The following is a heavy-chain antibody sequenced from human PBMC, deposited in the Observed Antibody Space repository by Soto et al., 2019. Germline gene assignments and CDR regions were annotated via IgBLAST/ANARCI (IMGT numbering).Heavy chain of an antibody. Sequence: WTWVRQPPGKGLEWIGYMSNSGSTNYNPSFKSRVTMSVDTSKNQFSLKLTSVTAADTAVYYCVRHATDHRGNAEDWYFDLWGRGTLFTVSS. J-gene: IGHJ2*01. V-gene: IGHV4-59*08. CDR3: VRHATDHRGNAEDWYFDL. CDR2: MSNSGST. D-gene: IGHD2-15*01.